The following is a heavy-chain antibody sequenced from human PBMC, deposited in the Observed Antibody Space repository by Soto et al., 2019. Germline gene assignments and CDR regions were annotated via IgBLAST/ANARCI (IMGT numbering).Heavy chain of an antibody. V-gene: IGHV5-51*01. J-gene: IGHJ5*02. CDR3: ATLASLDLFLWPPKNNWLGA. CDR2: IYPGDSDT. Sequence: GESLKISCKGSGYSFTTYWIAWVRQMPGKGLEWMGVIYPGDSDTRYSPSFQGQVTISVDKSISTAYLQWSNLKASGSALYYCATLASLDLFLWPPKNNWLGACGQGTLVAVST. CDR1: GYSFTTYW. D-gene: IGHD3-16*02.